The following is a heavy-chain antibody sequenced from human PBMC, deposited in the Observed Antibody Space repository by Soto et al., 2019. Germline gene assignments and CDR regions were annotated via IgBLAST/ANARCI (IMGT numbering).Heavy chain of an antibody. CDR2: ISAYNGNT. J-gene: IGHJ4*02. D-gene: IGHD3-22*01. Sequence: ASVNVSCKSSGYTFTSYCISWVRQAPGQGLEWMGWISAYNGNTNYAQKLQGRVTMTTDTSTSTAYMELRSLRSDDTAVYYCARVDLGSYYDSSGYYPNFDYWGQGTLVTVSS. V-gene: IGHV1-18*01. CDR1: GYTFTSYC. CDR3: ARVDLGSYYDSSGYYPNFDY.